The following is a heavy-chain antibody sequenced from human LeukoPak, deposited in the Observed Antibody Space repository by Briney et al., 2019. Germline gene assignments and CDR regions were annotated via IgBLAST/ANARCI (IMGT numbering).Heavy chain of an antibody. CDR2: ILHSGST. Sequence: PSQTLSLTCTVSGGSINSPNWWTWVRQPPGKGLEWIGEILHSGSTNYNPSLKSRITISVDKSRNQFSLKLNSVTAADTAVYYCARVSMDSDGYHWGQGTMVTVSS. CDR3: ARVSMDSDGYH. D-gene: IGHD3-22*01. V-gene: IGHV4-4*02. J-gene: IGHJ3*01. CDR1: GGSINSPNW.